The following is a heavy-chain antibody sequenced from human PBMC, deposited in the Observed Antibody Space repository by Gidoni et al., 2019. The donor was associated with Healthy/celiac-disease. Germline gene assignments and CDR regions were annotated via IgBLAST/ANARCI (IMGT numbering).Heavy chain of an antibody. Sequence: EVQLVESGGGLVKPGGSLRLSCAPSGFTFSSYSMNWVRQAPGKGLEWVSSISSRSSYIYYADSVKGRFTISRDNAKNSLYLQMNSLRAEDTAVYYCARDPTGDSSGSWGQGTLVTVSS. CDR1: GFTFSSYS. D-gene: IGHD3-22*01. CDR3: ARDPTGDSSGS. J-gene: IGHJ4*02. CDR2: ISSRSSYI. V-gene: IGHV3-21*01.